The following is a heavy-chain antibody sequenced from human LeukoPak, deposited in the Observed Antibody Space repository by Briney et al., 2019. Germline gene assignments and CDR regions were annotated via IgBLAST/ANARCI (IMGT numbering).Heavy chain of an antibody. CDR2: INPSGGIP. CDR1: GFIFSSYG. V-gene: IGHV1-46*01. J-gene: IGHJ4*02. CDR3: ARRGSCFGSSCSLDY. Sequence: PGRSLRLPCAASGFIFSSYGMHWVRQAPGQGLEWMGIINPSGGIPSYAPNFQGRVTMSRDTSTNTVYMELSSLTSEDTAVYYCARRGSCFGSSCSLDYWGQGTLVTVSS. D-gene: IGHD6-13*01.